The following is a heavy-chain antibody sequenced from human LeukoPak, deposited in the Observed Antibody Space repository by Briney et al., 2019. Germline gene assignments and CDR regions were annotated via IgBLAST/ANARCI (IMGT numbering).Heavy chain of an antibody. J-gene: IGHJ6*03. Sequence: ASVKVSCKASGYTFTGYYMHWVRQAPGQGLEWMGWINPNSGGTNYAQKFQGRVTMTRDTSISTAYMELSRLRSDDTAVYYCXRIFPGVVAATPWYYYYYMDVWGKGTTVTVSS. CDR2: INPNSGGT. D-gene: IGHD2-15*01. V-gene: IGHV1-2*02. CDR1: GYTFTGYY. CDR3: XRIFPGVVAATPWYYYYYMDV.